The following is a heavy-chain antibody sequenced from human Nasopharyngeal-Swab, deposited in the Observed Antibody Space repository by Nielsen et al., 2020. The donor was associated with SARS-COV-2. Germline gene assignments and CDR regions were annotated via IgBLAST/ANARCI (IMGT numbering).Heavy chain of an antibody. D-gene: IGHD6-13*01. CDR3: ARQGGIAAAKYNWFDP. V-gene: IGHV5-10-1*01. Sequence: VRQMPGKGLEWMGRIDPSDSYTNYSPSFQGHVTISADKSISTAYLQWSSLKASDTAMYYCARQGGIAAAKYNWFDPWGQGTLVTVPS. J-gene: IGHJ5*02. CDR2: IDPSDSYT.